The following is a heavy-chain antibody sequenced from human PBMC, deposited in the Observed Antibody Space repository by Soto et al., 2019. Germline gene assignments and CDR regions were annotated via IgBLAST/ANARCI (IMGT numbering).Heavy chain of an antibody. Sequence: LRLSCAASGFTFSTYCMHWVRHTPGTGLVWVSRTCRYGRELYYADSVKGRFTISRDDAKNTLYLQMDSLRVEDTGIYYCVRGTTAWRGMDYWGQGALVT. CDR2: TCRYGREL. CDR1: GFTFSTYC. D-gene: IGHD1-1*01. CDR3: VRGTTAWRGMDY. J-gene: IGHJ4*02. V-gene: IGHV3-74*01.